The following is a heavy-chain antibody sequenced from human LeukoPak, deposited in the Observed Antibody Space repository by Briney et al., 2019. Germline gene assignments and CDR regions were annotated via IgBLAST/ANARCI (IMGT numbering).Heavy chain of an antibody. V-gene: IGHV3-11*01. CDR1: GFTFSDYC. CDR2: ISSSGSTI. J-gene: IGHJ6*02. D-gene: IGHD3-3*01. Sequence: PGGSLRLSCAASGFTFSDYCMSWIRQAPGKGLEWISYISSSGSTIYYADSVKGRFTISRDNAKNSLYLQMNSLRAEDTAVYYCARGNAGDFWSGYVYYGMDVWGQGTTVTVSS. CDR3: ARGNAGDFWSGYVYYGMDV.